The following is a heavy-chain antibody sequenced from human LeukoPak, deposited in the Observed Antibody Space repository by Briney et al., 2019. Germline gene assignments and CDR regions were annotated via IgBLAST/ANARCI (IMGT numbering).Heavy chain of an antibody. CDR2: IYYSGST. V-gene: IGHV4-39*01. D-gene: IGHD3-22*01. J-gene: IGHJ4*02. Sequence: SETLSLTCTVSGGSISSSSYYWGWIRQPPGKGLEWIGSIYYSGSTYYNPSLKSRVTISVDTSKNQFSLKLSSVTAADTAVYYCARRAQYYDSSGYDTFDYWGQGTLVTVSP. CDR1: GGSISSSSYY. CDR3: ARRAQYYDSSGYDTFDY.